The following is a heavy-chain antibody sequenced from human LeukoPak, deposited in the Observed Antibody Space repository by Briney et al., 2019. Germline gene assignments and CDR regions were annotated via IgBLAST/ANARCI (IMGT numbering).Heavy chain of an antibody. J-gene: IGHJ4*02. CDR2: IYYSGST. CDR3: ARGRPYDSRGYPSYYFDY. V-gene: IGHV4-59*01. D-gene: IGHD3-22*01. CDR1: DGSISSYY. Sequence: SETLSLTCTVSDGSISSYYWSWIRQSPGKGLEWIGYIYYSGSTNYNPSLKSRVTISVDTSKNQFSLKLSSVTAADTAVYYCARGRPYDSRGYPSYYFDYWGQGTLVTVSS.